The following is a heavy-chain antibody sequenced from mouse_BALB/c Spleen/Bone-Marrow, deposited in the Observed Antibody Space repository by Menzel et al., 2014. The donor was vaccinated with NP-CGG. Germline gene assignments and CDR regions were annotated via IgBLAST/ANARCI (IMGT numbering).Heavy chain of an antibody. CDR2: ISSGSSTI. CDR1: GFTFSSFG. D-gene: IGHD2-4*01. J-gene: IGHJ4*01. Sequence: VQLKESGGGSVQPGGSRKVSCAASGFTFSSFGMHWVRQAPEKGLEWVAYISSGSSTIYYADTVKGRFTISRDNPKNTLFLQMTSLRSEDTAMYYCARSTMITTGYYYAMDYWGQGTSVTVSS. CDR3: ARSTMITTGYYYAMDY. V-gene: IGHV5-17*02.